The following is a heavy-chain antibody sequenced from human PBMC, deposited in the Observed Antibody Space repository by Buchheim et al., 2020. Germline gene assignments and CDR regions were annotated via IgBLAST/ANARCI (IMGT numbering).Heavy chain of an antibody. V-gene: IGHV3-30*18. CDR1: GFTFSSYG. CDR2: ISYDGSNK. J-gene: IGHJ1*01. Sequence: QVQLVESGGGVVQPGRSLRLSCAASGFTFSSYGMHWVRQAPGKGLEWVAVISYDGSNKYYADSVKGRFTISRDNSKNTLYLQMNSLRAEDTAVYYWANNVSMRWLQLGRYFQHWGKGTLVTVSS. CDR3: ANNVSMRWLQLGRYFQH. D-gene: IGHD5-24*01.